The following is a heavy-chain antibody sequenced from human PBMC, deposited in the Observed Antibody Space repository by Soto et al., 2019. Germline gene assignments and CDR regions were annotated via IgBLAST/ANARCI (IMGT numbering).Heavy chain of an antibody. CDR2: MSGYNGNT. CDR1: GYIFANYG. J-gene: IGHJ5*02. CDR3: ARDEVPAANWLDR. V-gene: IGHV1-18*01. Sequence: WASVKVSCKASGYIFANYGITWVRQAPGQGLEWMGWMSGYNGNTKYAQNLQGRVTMTSDTSTTTAYMELRNLRSDDTAVYYCARDEVPAANWLDRWGQGTLVTVSS. D-gene: IGHD2-2*01.